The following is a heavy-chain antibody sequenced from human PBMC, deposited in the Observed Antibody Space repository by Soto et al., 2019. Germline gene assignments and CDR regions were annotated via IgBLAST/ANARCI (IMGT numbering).Heavy chain of an antibody. V-gene: IGHV4-59*01. Sequence: SETLSLTCTVSGGSISTYYWSWIRQPPGKGLEWIGYIYYSGSTNYNPSLKGRVTISEDASKDQFSLKLSSVTAADTAVYYCARGKFPFTFDYWGQGTLVTVSS. J-gene: IGHJ4*02. CDR3: ARGKFPFTFDY. CDR2: IYYSGST. CDR1: GGSISTYY. D-gene: IGHD3-10*01.